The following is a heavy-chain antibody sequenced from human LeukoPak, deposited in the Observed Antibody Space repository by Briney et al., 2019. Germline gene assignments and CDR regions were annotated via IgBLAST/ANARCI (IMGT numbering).Heavy chain of an antibody. J-gene: IGHJ4*02. V-gene: IGHV1-2*02. D-gene: IGHD3-10*01. CDR1: GGTFSSYA. CDR3: ARDQNYYGSGSYYNTDY. Sequence: ASVKVSCKASGGTFSSYAISWVRQAPGQGLEWMGWINPNSGGTNYAQSFQGRVTMTRDTSISTTYMELSRLRSDDTAVYYCARDQNYYGSGSYYNTDYWGQGTLVTVSS. CDR2: INPNSGGT.